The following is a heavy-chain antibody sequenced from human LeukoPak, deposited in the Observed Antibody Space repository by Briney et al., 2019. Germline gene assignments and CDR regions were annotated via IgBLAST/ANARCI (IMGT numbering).Heavy chain of an antibody. CDR1: GFTFSGYW. D-gene: IGHD5-12*01. CDR3: AREGYEDAFDI. CDR2: IETAGSRT. Sequence: GGSLRLSCAASGFTFSGYWMHWVRHAPGKGLVWVSRIETAGSRTSYADSVKGRFTISRDNAKNTLYLQMNSLRAEDTAIYYCAREGYEDAFDIWGQGTMVTVSS. J-gene: IGHJ3*02. V-gene: IGHV3-74*01.